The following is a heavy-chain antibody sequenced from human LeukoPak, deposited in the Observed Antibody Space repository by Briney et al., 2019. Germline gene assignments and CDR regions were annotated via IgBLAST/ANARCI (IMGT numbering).Heavy chain of an antibody. J-gene: IGHJ4*02. Sequence: GGSLRLSCAASGFTFNNYGMNWVRQAPGRGLEWVSSISSSSSYIYYADSVKGRFTISRDNAKNSQYLQMNSLRAEDTAVYYCARDPWTNSDYDGFDYWGQGTLVTVSS. D-gene: IGHD5-12*01. CDR3: ARDPWTNSDYDGFDY. CDR2: ISSSSSYI. V-gene: IGHV3-21*01. CDR1: GFTFNNYG.